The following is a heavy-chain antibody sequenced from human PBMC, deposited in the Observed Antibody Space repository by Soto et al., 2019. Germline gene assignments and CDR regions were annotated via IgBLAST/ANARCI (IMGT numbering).Heavy chain of an antibody. CDR1: GFSFSGYG. Sequence: SLRLSCAASGFSFSGYGMHWLRQAPGKGLEWLTVISYDGNTKYYADSVEGRFTISRDNSNNTLFLQMSSLRTEDTAVYYCARENIVVGSGPSSQFWGQGTLVTVSS. CDR3: ARENIVVGSGPSSQF. CDR2: ISYDGNTK. D-gene: IGHD2-2*01. J-gene: IGHJ4*02. V-gene: IGHV3-30-3*01.